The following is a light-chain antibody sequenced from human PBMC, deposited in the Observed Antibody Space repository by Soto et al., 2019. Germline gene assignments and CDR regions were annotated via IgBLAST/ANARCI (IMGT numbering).Light chain of an antibody. CDR3: CSYAGSSFYV. Sequence: QSVLTQPASVSGSPGQSITISCTGTSSDVGSYNLVSWYQQNPGKAPKLMIYEVTKRPSRVSNRFSGSKSGNTASLTISGLQAEDEADYYCCSYAGSSFYVFGTGTKVTVL. CDR1: SSDVGSYNL. V-gene: IGLV2-23*02. CDR2: EVT. J-gene: IGLJ1*01.